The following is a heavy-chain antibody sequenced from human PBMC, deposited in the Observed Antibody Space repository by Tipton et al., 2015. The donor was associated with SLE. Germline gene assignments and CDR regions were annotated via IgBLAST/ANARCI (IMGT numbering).Heavy chain of an antibody. CDR3: ARESPRGSYGYWYFDY. CDR2: IYYSGST. J-gene: IGHJ4*02. D-gene: IGHD5-18*01. CDR1: GYSISSGYY. V-gene: IGHV4-38-2*02. Sequence: LSLTCVVSGYSISSGYYWSWIRQPPGKGLEWIGYIYYSGSTNYNPSLKSRVTISVDTSKNQFSLKLSSVTAADTAVYYCARESPRGSYGYWYFDYWGQGTLVTVSS.